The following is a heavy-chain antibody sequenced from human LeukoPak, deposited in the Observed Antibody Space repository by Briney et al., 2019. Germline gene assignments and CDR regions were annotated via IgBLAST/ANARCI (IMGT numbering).Heavy chain of an antibody. CDR3: ARAKSRGVIITSPLGY. CDR2: INPNSGGT. Sequence: ASVKLSCKASGYTFTGYYMHWVRQAPGQGLEWMGWINPNSGGTNYAQKFQGRVTMTRDTSISTAYMELSRLRSDDTAVYYCARAKSRGVIITSPLGYWGQGTLVTVSS. J-gene: IGHJ4*02. CDR1: GYTFTGYY. D-gene: IGHD3-10*01. V-gene: IGHV1-2*02.